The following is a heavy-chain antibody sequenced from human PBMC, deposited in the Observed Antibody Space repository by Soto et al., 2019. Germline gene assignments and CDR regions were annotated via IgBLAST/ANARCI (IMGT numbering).Heavy chain of an antibody. D-gene: IGHD3-3*01. CDR3: AKEPPLWSGYSCSEND. Sequence: SGGSLTVFCLGSGLNFSSHAMSWVRQAPGKRLQWVSSVSGSGGSTHFPDFLNGRFSSPRANSKNTRHMEMNNLRAEETAGEDCAKEPPLWSGYSCSENDWGQGTLVPVSS. CDR1: GLNFSSHA. J-gene: IGHJ4*02. CDR2: VSGSGGST. V-gene: IGHV3-23*01.